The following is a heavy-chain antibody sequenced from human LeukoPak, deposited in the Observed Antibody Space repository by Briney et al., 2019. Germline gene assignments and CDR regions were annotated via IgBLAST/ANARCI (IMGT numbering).Heavy chain of an antibody. J-gene: IGHJ4*02. Sequence: ASVKVSCKASGYTFTSYGISWVRQAPGQGLEWMGWISAYNGNTNYAQKLQGRVTMTTDTSTSTAYMELRSLRSDDPAVYYCARDSIPEGNTYYFDYWGQGTLVTVSS. CDR1: GYTFTSYG. CDR3: ARDSIPEGNTYYFDY. V-gene: IGHV1-18*01. CDR2: ISAYNGNT. D-gene: IGHD2-21*01.